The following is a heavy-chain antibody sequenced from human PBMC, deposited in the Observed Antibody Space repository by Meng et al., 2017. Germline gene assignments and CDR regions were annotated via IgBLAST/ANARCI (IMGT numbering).Heavy chain of an antibody. D-gene: IGHD4-17*01. CDR1: GGTFSSYA. Sequence: QGQLVESGAEVKKPGSSVKASCKASGGTFSSYAISWVRQAPGQGLEWMGGIIPIFGTANYAQKFQGRVTITADESTSTAYMELSSLRSEDTAVYYCARDYGDYAWIAKRWFDPWGQGTLVTVSS. CDR2: IIPIFGTA. V-gene: IGHV1-69*01. J-gene: IGHJ5*02. CDR3: ARDYGDYAWIAKRWFDP.